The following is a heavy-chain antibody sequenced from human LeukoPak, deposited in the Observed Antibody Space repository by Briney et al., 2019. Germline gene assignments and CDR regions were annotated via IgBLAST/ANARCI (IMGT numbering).Heavy chain of an antibody. CDR1: GGTFSSYA. J-gene: IGHJ3*02. D-gene: IGHD3-22*01. Sequence: SVKVSCKASGGTFSSYAISWVRQAPGQGLEWMGGIIPIFGTANYAQKFQGRVTITADKSTSTAYMELSSLRSEDTAVYYCAGYYYDSSGELRNAFDIWGQGIMVTVSS. CDR2: IIPIFGTA. CDR3: AGYYYDSSGELRNAFDI. V-gene: IGHV1-69*06.